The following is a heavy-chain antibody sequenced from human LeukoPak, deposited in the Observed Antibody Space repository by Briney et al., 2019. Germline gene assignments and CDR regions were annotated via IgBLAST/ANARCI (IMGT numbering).Heavy chain of an antibody. CDR1: GFTFSSYA. Sequence: GGFLRLSYAASGFTFSSYAMSWVRQAPGKGLEWVSAISGSGGSTYYADSVKGRFTISRDNSKNTLYLQMNSLRAEDTAVYYCARDPIGYYDSSGYFDYWGQGTLVTVSS. CDR2: ISGSGGST. J-gene: IGHJ4*02. CDR3: ARDPIGYYDSSGYFDY. D-gene: IGHD3-22*01. V-gene: IGHV3-23*01.